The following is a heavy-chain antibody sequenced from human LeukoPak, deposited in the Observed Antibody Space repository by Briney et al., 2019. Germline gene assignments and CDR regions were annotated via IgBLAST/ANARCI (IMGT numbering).Heavy chain of an antibody. CDR2: IKSKTDGGTT. CDR1: GFTFSNAW. Sequence: PGGSLRLSCAASGFTFSNAWMSWVRQAPEKGLEWVGRIKSKTDGGTTDYAAPVKGRFTISRDDSKNTLYLQMNSLKTEDTAVYYCTTVRYLSGQWLARTYYYYMDVWGKGTTVTVSS. CDR3: TTVRYLSGQWLARTYYYYMDV. V-gene: IGHV3-15*01. J-gene: IGHJ6*03. D-gene: IGHD6-19*01.